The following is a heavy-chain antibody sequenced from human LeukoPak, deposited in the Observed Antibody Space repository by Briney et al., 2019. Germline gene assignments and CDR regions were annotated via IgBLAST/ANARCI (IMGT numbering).Heavy chain of an antibody. J-gene: IGHJ4*02. CDR2: INHSGST. CDR1: GGSFSGYY. CDR3: ARGKGGSWYPPFDY. Sequence: SETLSLTCAVYGGSFSGYYWSWIRQPPGKGLEWIGEINHSGSTNYNPSLKSRVTISVDTSKNQFSLKLSSVTAADTAVYYCARGKGGSWYPPFDYWGREPWSPSPQ. V-gene: IGHV4-34*01. D-gene: IGHD6-13*01.